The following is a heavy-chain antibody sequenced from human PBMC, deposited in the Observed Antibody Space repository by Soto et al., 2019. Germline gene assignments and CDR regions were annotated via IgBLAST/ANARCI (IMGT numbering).Heavy chain of an antibody. J-gene: IGHJ4*02. CDR2: IYYSGST. CDR1: GGSISSYY. CDR3: ARVWGYYFEY. Sequence: SETLSLTCTVSGGSISSYYWIWIRQPPGKGLEWIGYIYYSGSTNYNPSLKSRVTISVDTSKNQFSLKLSSVTAADTAVYYCARVWGYYFEYWGQGTLVTVSS. D-gene: IGHD2-21*01. V-gene: IGHV4-59*01.